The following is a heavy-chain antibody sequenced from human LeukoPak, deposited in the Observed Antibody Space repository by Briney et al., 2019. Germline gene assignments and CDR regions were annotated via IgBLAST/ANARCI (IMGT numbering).Heavy chain of an antibody. V-gene: IGHV4-59*08. CDR2: LYYTGST. D-gene: IGHD6-19*01. J-gene: IGHJ4*02. Sequence: PSETLSLTCTVSGGSITNYYWSWIRQPPWKGLEWIGYLYYTGSTNYNPSLKSRVTISADMSKNQFSLKLRSMTAADTAVYYCARHGSGYSSVFDYWGQGTLVTVSS. CDR1: GGSITNYY. CDR3: ARHGSGYSSVFDY.